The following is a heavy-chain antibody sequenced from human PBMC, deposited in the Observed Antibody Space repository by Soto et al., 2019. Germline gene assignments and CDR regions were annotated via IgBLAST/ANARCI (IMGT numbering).Heavy chain of an antibody. CDR2: INWNSGSI. J-gene: IGHJ1*01. CDR3: VKDESINWYSGHFRH. D-gene: IGHD6-13*01. V-gene: IGHV3-9*01. CDR1: GFTFDDYA. Sequence: GGSLRLSCAASGFTFDDYAMHWVRQVPGKGLEWVSGINWNSGSIGYADSVKGRFAISRDNARNSLHLQMNSLRAEDTAFYYCVKDESINWYSGHFRHWGQGTLVTVSS.